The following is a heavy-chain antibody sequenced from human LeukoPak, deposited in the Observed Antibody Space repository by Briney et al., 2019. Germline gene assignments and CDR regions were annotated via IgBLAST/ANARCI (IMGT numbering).Heavy chain of an antibody. V-gene: IGHV1-69*13. Sequence: ASVKLSCKASGGTFSSYAISWVRQAPGQGLEWMGGIIPIFGTANYAQKFQGRVTITADESTSTAYMELSSLRSEDTAVYYCARVWGRGLFDPWGQGTLVTVSS. CDR1: GGTFSSYA. D-gene: IGHD3-16*01. CDR3: ARVWGRGLFDP. CDR2: IIPIFGTA. J-gene: IGHJ5*02.